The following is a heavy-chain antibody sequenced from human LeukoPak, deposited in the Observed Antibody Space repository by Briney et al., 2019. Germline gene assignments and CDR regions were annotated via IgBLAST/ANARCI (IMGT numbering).Heavy chain of an antibody. Sequence: SVKLSCTASGGTGSSYAISWVRQATGQGLGWMGGIIPIFGTANYAQKFQGRVTITADESTSTAYMELSSLRSEDTAVYYCASAYRSSRGVEYYWGQGTLVTVSS. J-gene: IGHJ4*02. CDR3: ASAYRSSRGVEYY. CDR1: GGTGSSYA. CDR2: IIPIFGTA. D-gene: IGHD6-6*01. V-gene: IGHV1-69*13.